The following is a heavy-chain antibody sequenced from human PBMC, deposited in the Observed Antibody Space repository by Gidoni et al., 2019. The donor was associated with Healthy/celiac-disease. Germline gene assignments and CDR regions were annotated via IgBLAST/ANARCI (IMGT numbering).Heavy chain of an antibody. J-gene: IGHJ6*02. CDR1: GFTLSSYS. CDR2: ISSSSSYI. V-gene: IGHV3-21*01. Sequence: EVQMVEPGGGLVKPGGSLRRSWAAYGFTLSSYSMNSSRQAPGKGLEWVSSISSSSSYIYDADSVKGRFTISRDNAKNSLYLQMNSLRAEDTAVYYCASARRGLLWFGELSSAYYYGMDVWGQGTTVTVSS. CDR3: ASARRGLLWFGELSSAYYYGMDV. D-gene: IGHD3-10*01.